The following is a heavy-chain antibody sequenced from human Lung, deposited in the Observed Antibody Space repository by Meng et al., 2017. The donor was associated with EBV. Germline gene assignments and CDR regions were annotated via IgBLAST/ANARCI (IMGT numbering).Heavy chain of an antibody. CDR1: GYTFTSYG. D-gene: IGHD2-2*01. J-gene: IGHJ5*02. V-gene: IGHV1-18*01. Sequence: QVRLGQAGVEGRKPGASVKVSWKASGYTFTSYGISWVRQAPGQGLEWMGWISAYNGNTNYAQKLQGRVTMTTDTSTSTAYMELRSLRSDDTAVYYCARARLGGYCSSTSCADNWFDPWGQGTLVTVSS. CDR2: ISAYNGNT. CDR3: ARARLGGYCSSTSCADNWFDP.